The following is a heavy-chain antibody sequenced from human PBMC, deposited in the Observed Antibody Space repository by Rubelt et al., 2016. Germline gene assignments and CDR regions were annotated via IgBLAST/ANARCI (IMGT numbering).Heavy chain of an antibody. CDR3: ARKLAGSHSFDI. J-gene: IGHJ3*02. Sequence: QVQLQESGPGLVKPSETLSLTCTVSGGSISSYYWSWIRQPPGKGLEWIGYIYYSGSTNYNPSLKSRVTISVDPSKNQFSLKLSSVTAADTAVYYCARKLAGSHSFDIWGQGTMVTVSS. CDR1: GGSISSYY. CDR2: IYYSGST. D-gene: IGHD1-26*01. V-gene: IGHV4-59*12.